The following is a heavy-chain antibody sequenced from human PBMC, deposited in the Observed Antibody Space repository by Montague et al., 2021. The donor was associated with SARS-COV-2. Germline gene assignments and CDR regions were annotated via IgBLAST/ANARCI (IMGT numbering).Heavy chain of an antibody. D-gene: IGHD1-26*01. CDR1: DGSFSGYS. V-gene: IGHV4-34*01. J-gene: IGHJ4*02. CDR2: ITHSGST. Sequence: SETLSLTCAVYDGSFSGYSWSWLRQAPGKGLEWIGDITHSGSTKYNPPLMSRLTISLDTSKKQFSLKLTSVTAADTGLYYCARLSGPRPERIFDKIVGPKRGFFDYWGQGTLVTVSS. CDR3: ARLSGPRPERIFDKIVGPKRGFFDY.